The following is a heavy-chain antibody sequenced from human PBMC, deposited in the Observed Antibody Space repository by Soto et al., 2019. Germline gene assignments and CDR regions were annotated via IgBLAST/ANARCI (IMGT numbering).Heavy chain of an antibody. CDR3: ARAGAEMATISYWYFDL. CDR2: IIPIFGTA. J-gene: IGHJ2*01. CDR1: GGTFSSYA. V-gene: IGHV1-69*12. Sequence: QVQLVQSGAEVKKPGSSVKVSCKASGGTFSSYAISWVRQAPGQGLEWMGGIIPIFGTANYAQKFQGRVTITADESTSTAYMELSSLRSEDTAVYYCARAGAEMATISYWYFDLWGRGTLVTVSS. D-gene: IGHD5-12*01.